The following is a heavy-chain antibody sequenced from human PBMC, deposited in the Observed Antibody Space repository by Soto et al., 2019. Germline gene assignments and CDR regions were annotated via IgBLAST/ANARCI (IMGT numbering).Heavy chain of an antibody. CDR1: GGTFSSYA. CDR3: ARGRYSYGYGYYYYGMDV. CDR2: IIPIFGTA. D-gene: IGHD5-18*01. V-gene: IGHV1-69*01. J-gene: IGHJ6*02. Sequence: QVQLVQSGAEVKKPGSSVKVSCKASGGTFSSYAISWVRQAPGQGLEWMGGIIPIFGTANYAQKFQGRVTITADEYTSTAYMELSSLRSEDTAVYYCARGRYSYGYGYYYYGMDVWGQGTTVTVSS.